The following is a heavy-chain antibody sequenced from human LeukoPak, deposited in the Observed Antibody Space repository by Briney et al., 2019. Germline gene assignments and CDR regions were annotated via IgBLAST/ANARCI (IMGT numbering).Heavy chain of an antibody. CDR2: TYYKPKWYN. CDR3: ARVPDSSGWYGYFQH. Sequence: SQTLSLTCAISGDSVSSNSAAWNWIRQSPSRGLEWLGRTYYKPKWYNDYAVSVKSRITINPDTSKNQFSLQLNSVTPEDTAVYYCARVPDSSGWYGYFQHWGQGTLVTVSS. J-gene: IGHJ1*01. V-gene: IGHV6-1*01. D-gene: IGHD6-19*01. CDR1: GDSVSSNSAA.